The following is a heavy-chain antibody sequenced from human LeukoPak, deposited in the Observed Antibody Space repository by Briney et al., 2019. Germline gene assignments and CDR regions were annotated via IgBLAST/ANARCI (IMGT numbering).Heavy chain of an antibody. Sequence: SETLSLTCTVSGGSISSYYWSWIRQPPGKGLEWIGYIYYSGSTNYNPSLKSRVTISVDTSKNQSSLKLSSVTAADTAVYYCARGIRTGVRAVAGPLDYWGQGTLVTVSS. V-gene: IGHV4-59*08. CDR1: GGSISSYY. J-gene: IGHJ4*02. D-gene: IGHD6-19*01. CDR3: ARGIRTGVRAVAGPLDY. CDR2: IYYSGST.